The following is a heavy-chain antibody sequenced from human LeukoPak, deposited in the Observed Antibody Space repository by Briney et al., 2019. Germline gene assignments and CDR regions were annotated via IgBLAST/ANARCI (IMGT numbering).Heavy chain of an antibody. CDR3: ARPRYCSSTSCSSFGY. CDR2: IYYSGST. V-gene: IGHV4-59*01. Sequence: SETLSLTXTVSGGSISSYYWSWIRQPPGKGLEWIGYIYYSGSTNYNPSLKSRVTISVDTSKNQFSLKLSSVTAADTAVYYCARPRYCSSTSCSSFGYWGQGTLVTVSS. J-gene: IGHJ4*02. D-gene: IGHD2-2*01. CDR1: GGSISSYY.